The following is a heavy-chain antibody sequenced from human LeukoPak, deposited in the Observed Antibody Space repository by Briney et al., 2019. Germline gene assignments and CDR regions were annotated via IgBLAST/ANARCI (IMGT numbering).Heavy chain of an antibody. V-gene: IGHV3-23*01. CDR2: ISGSGGST. CDR1: GFTFSSYA. CDR3: ASSIAALMGGNDAFDV. D-gene: IGHD6-6*01. J-gene: IGHJ3*01. Sequence: GGSLRLSCAASGFTFSSYAMSWVRQAPGKGLERVSGISGSGGSTFYAVSVKGRFTISRDNSKNTVSLQMNSLRAEDTAVYYCASSIAALMGGNDAFDVWGEGTMVTVSS.